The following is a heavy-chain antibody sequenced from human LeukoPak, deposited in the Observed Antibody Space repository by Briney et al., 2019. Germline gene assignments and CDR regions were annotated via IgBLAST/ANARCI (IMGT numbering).Heavy chain of an antibody. V-gene: IGHV3-21*01. J-gene: IGHJ5*02. CDR2: ISSSSSYI. D-gene: IGHD6-6*01. Sequence: GGSLRLSCAASGFTFSSYSMNWVRQAPGKGLEWVSSISSSSSYIYYADSVKGRFTISRDNAKNSLYLQMNSLRAEDTAVYYCARLSIAAYFDPWGQGTLVTVSS. CDR3: ARLSIAAYFDP. CDR1: GFTFSSYS.